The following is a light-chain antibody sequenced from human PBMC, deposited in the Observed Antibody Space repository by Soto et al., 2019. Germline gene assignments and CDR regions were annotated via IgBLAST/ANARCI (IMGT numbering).Light chain of an antibody. CDR3: QQYHSTPLT. J-gene: IGKJ4*01. Sequence: DIVMTQSPDSLAVSLGERATIKCESSQSVLYSSNNNNCLAWYQQKPGHPPKLLIYWASTRESGVPDRFSGSGSGTDFKLTISSLQAEDVAVYYCQQYHSTPLTFGGGTKVEIK. CDR1: QSVLYSSNNNNC. V-gene: IGKV4-1*01. CDR2: WAS.